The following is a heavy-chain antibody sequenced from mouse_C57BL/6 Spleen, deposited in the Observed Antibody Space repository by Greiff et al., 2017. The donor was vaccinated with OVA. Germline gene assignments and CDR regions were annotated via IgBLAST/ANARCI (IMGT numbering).Heavy chain of an antibody. V-gene: IGHV1-18*01. Sequence: EVQLQESGPELVKPGASVKIPCKASGYTFTDYNMDWVKQSHGKSLEWIGDINPNNGGTIYNQKFKGKATLTVDKSSSTVYMELSRLTSEDSAVYFCARHEEGYDYDPAWFAYWGQGTLVTVSA. CDR2: INPNNGGT. CDR1: GYTFTDYN. CDR3: ARHEEGYDYDPAWFAY. D-gene: IGHD2-4*01. J-gene: IGHJ3*01.